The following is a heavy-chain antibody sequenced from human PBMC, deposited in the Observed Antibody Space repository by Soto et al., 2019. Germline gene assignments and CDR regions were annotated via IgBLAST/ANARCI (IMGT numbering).Heavy chain of an antibody. V-gene: IGHV2-5*02. CDR2: IYWDDDK. J-gene: IGHJ5*01. CDR3: AHRHRTSYYDTSGWGFDS. D-gene: IGHD3-22*01. Sequence: QITLKESGPTLVKPTQTLTLTCTFSGFSLSTSGVAVGWIRQPPGKALEWLALIYWDDDKRYSPSLKRRLTITKDTSKIQVGLTMTNMNPVDTATFCCAHRHRTSYYDTSGWGFDSWCHGTLVTVSS. CDR1: GFSLSTSGVA.